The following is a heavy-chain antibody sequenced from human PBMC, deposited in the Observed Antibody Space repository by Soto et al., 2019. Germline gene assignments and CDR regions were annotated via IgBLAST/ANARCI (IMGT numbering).Heavy chain of an antibody. V-gene: IGHV4-30-2*01. CDR3: ARDPGL. Sequence: QLQLQESGSGLVKPSQTLSLTCAVSGGSISSGGYSWSWIRQPPGKGLEWIGYIYHSGTYYNPSLKHRVTISVDRSKNQFSLKLSSVTAADTAVYYCARDPGLWGRGTLVTVSS. CDR1: GGSISSGGYS. J-gene: IGHJ2*01. CDR2: IYHSGT.